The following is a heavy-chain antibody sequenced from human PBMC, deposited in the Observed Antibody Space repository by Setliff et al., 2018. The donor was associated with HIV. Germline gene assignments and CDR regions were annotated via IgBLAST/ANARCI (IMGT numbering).Heavy chain of an antibody. CDR3: ARSGGSPPYSSGLLILDF. CDR1: GYTFTSYG. V-gene: IGHV1-18*01. J-gene: IGHJ4*02. Sequence: ASVKVSCKASGYTFTSYGISWVRQAPGQGLEWMGWISAYNGNTNYAQKIQGRLTMTIDPSASTAYMELRNLRSDDTAIYYCARSGGSPPYSSGLLILDFWGQGSLVAVSS. CDR2: ISAYNGNT. D-gene: IGHD6-19*01.